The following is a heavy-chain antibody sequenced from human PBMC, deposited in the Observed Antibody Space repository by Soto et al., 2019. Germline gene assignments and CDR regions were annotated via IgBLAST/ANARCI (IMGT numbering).Heavy chain of an antibody. CDR1: VGTFSSYA. D-gene: IGHD6-19*01. Sequence: VKVSCKASVGTFSSYAISWVRQAPGQGLEWMGGIIPIFGTANYAQKFQGRVTITADESTSTAYMELSSLRSEDTAVYYCAREKYSSGWYGIDYWGQGTLVAVCS. J-gene: IGHJ4*02. V-gene: IGHV1-69*01. CDR3: AREKYSSGWYGIDY. CDR2: IIPIFGTA.